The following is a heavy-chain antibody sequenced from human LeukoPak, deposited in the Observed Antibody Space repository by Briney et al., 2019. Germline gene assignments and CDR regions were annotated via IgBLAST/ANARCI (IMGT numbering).Heavy chain of an antibody. V-gene: IGHV4-59*01. CDR3: ARGRSNYYGMDV. Sequence: PGGSLRLSCAASGFTFSDYYMSWIRQAPGKGLEWIGYIYYNGNTNYSPSLKSRVTMSVDTSKNLFSLKVSSVTAADTAVYYCARGRSNYYGMDVWGQGTTVTVSS. CDR2: IYYNGNT. D-gene: IGHD1-26*01. J-gene: IGHJ6*02. CDR1: GFTFSDYY.